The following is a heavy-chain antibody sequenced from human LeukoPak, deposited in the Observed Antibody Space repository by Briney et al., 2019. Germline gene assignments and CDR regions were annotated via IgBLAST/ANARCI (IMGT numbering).Heavy chain of an antibody. V-gene: IGHV3-9*01. CDR1: GFTFHDYA. CDR2: LSWNAANI. D-gene: IGHD4-17*01. J-gene: IGHJ4*02. Sequence: GGSLRLSCAASGFTFHDYAMHWVRQAPGKGLEWASGLSWNAANIGYAESVRGRFTISRDNAGNSLYLQMNSLRPEDTALYYCAKALGSTVTTRTYFDYWGQGTLVTVSS. CDR3: AKALGSTVTTRTYFDY.